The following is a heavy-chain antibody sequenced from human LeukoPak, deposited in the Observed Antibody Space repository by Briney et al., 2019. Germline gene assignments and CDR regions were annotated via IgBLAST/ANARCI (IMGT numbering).Heavy chain of an antibody. D-gene: IGHD2/OR15-2a*01. CDR1: GNYW. Sequence: GGSLRLSCAASGNYWMHWVRQAPGKGLVWVSHINSDGSWTSYADSVKGRFTISKDNAKNTVYLQTNSLRAEDTAVYYCVSFYETYWGRGTLVTVSS. J-gene: IGHJ4*02. CDR2: INSDGSWT. CDR3: VSFYETY. V-gene: IGHV3-74*01.